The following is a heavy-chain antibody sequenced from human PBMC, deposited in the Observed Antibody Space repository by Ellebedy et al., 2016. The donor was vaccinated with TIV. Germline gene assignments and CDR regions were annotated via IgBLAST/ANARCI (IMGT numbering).Heavy chain of an antibody. J-gene: IGHJ4*02. CDR2: IYYSGST. Sequence: SETLSLXCTVSGYSISSGYYWSWIRQPPGKGLEWIGYIYYSGSTNYNPSLKSRVTISVDTSKNQFSLKLSSVTAADTAVYYCARQLPGSSGWYPFDYWGQGTLVTVSS. CDR3: ARQLPGSSGWYPFDY. D-gene: IGHD6-19*01. V-gene: IGHV4-59*08. CDR1: GYSISSGYY.